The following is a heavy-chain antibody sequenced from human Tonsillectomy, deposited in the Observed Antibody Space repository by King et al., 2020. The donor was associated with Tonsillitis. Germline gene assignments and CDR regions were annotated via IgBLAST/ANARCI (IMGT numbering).Heavy chain of an antibody. CDR2: IYYSGST. Sequence: VQLQESGPGLVKPSETLSLTCNVSGGSISSYYWSWIRQPPGKGLEWIGQIYYSGSTNYNPSLKSRVTISVDTSKNQFSLNLSYVTAADTAVYYCARDKVCSGYYCAYGMDVWGQGTTVTVSS. J-gene: IGHJ6*02. V-gene: IGHV4-59*12. D-gene: IGHD3-22*01. CDR1: GGSISSYY. CDR3: ARDKVCSGYYCAYGMDV.